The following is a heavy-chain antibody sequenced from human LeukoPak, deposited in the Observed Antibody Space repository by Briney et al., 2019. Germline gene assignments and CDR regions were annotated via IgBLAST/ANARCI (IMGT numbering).Heavy chain of an antibody. Sequence: SETLSLTCTVSGGSISSYYCSWIRQPPGKGLEWIGYMYYSGITKYNPSLKSRVSISVDTSKNQFSLKLNSVTAAGTAFYYCARIPLTGANAFDIWGQGTLVTVSS. J-gene: IGHJ3*02. CDR1: GGSISSYY. CDR3: ARIPLTGANAFDI. CDR2: MYYSGIT. D-gene: IGHD7-27*01. V-gene: IGHV4-59*01.